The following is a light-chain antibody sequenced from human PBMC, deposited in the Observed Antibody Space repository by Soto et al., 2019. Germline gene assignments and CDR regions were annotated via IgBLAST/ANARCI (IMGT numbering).Light chain of an antibody. J-gene: IGKJ5*01. CDR2: GAS. Sequence: EIVMTQSPATLSLSPGERATLSCRASQSVSSNLPGSQQKPGQAPSLLIYGASTSATGIPARFSGSGSGTELTLTISSMQSEDFAVYYCQQYNNWPPGITFGQGTRLEIK. CDR3: QQYNNWPPGIT. V-gene: IGKV3-15*01. CDR1: QSVSSN.